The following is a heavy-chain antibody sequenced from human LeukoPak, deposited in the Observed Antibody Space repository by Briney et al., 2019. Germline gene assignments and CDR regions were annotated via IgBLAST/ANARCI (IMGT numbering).Heavy chain of an antibody. Sequence: GGSLRLSCAASGFTFSSYWMSWVRQAPGKGLDWVANIKQDGSEKYYVDSVKGRFTISRDNAKNSLYLQTNSLRAEDTAVYYCASWCSSTSCYGGAMVNYWGQGTLVTVSS. CDR1: GFTFSSYW. D-gene: IGHD2-2*01. CDR3: ASWCSSTSCYGGAMVNY. V-gene: IGHV3-7*01. J-gene: IGHJ4*02. CDR2: IKQDGSEK.